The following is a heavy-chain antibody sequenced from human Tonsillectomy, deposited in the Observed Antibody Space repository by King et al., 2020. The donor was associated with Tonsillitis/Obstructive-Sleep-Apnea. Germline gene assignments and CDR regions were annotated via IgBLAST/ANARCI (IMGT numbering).Heavy chain of an antibody. J-gene: IGHJ4*02. V-gene: IGHV5-10-1*01. CDR2: VDPSDSYT. Sequence: QLVQSGAEVKKPGESLRISCKGSGYSFTSYWISWVRQMPGKGLEWMGRVDPSDSYTNYSPSFQGHVTISADKSISTAYLQWSSLKASDTAMYYCARAPLYLGYSSSWDDYWGQGTLVTVSS. D-gene: IGHD6-13*01. CDR1: GYSFTSYW. CDR3: ARAPLYLGYSSSWDDY.